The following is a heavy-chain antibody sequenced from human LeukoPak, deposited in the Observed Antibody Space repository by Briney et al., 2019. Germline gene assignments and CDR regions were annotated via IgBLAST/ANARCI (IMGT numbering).Heavy chain of an antibody. CDR3: ASTSSGWSPGDY. Sequence: ASVKVSCKASGYTFTIYYMHWVRQAPGQGLEWMGITNPSGGSTSYAQKFQGRVTMTRDTSTSTVYMELSSLRSEDTAVYYCASTSSGWSPGDYWGQGTLVTVSS. CDR1: GYTFTIYY. D-gene: IGHD6-19*01. V-gene: IGHV1-46*01. CDR2: TNPSGGST. J-gene: IGHJ4*02.